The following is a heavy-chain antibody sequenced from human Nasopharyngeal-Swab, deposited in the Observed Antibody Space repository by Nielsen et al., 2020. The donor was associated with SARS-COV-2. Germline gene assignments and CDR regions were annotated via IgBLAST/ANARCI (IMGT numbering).Heavy chain of an antibody. V-gene: IGHV3-23*03. J-gene: IGHJ4*02. Sequence: GESLKISYAASGFTFSSYAMSWVRQAPGKGLEWVSVIYSGGSSTYYADSVKGRFTISRDNSKNTLYLQMNSLRAEDTAVYYCAKTQASSGYSPFDYWGQGTLVTVSS. CDR2: IYSGGSST. CDR3: AKTQASSGYSPFDY. CDR1: GFTFSSYA. D-gene: IGHD3-22*01.